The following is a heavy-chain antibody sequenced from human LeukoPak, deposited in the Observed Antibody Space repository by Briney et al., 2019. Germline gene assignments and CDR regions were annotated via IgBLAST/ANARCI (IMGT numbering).Heavy chain of an antibody. V-gene: IGHV4-30-2*01. CDR3: AREGRMTLGYCSGGSCYSGYFDL. CDR1: GGSISSGDYY. J-gene: IGHJ2*01. Sequence: SQTLSLTCTVSGGSISSGDYYWSWIRQPPGKGLEWIGYIYHSGSTYYNPSLKSRVTISVDRSKNQFSLKLSSVTAADTAVYYCAREGRMTLGYCSGGSCYSGYFDLWGRGTLVTVSS. D-gene: IGHD2-15*01. CDR2: IYHSGST.